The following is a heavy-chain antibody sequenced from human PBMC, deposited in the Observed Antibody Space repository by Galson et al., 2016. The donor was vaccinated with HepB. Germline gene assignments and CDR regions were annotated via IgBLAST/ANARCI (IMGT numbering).Heavy chain of an antibody. CDR3: ARSVGGHFYGSRRQNLGPDY. D-gene: IGHD3-10*01. J-gene: IGHJ4*02. V-gene: IGHV1-69*13. CDR1: GGTFSSYA. Sequence: SVKVSCKASGGTFSSYALSWVRQAPGQGLEWMGGIIPMLDTTNYAQKFQGRVTITADESTSAGYMELSSLRSEDTAVYYCARSVGGHFYGSRRQNLGPDYWGQGTLVTVSS. CDR2: IIPMLDTT.